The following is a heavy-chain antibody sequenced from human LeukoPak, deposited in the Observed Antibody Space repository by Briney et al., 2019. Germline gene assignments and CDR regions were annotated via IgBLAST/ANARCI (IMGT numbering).Heavy chain of an antibody. Sequence: GAPVKVSCKVSGYTLTELSMHWVRQAPGKGLEWMGGFDPEDGETIYAQKFQGRVTMTEDTSTDTAYMELSSLRSEDTAVYYCATDRLTGYGMDVWGQGTTVTVSS. J-gene: IGHJ6*02. CDR2: FDPEDGET. CDR3: ATDRLTGYGMDV. D-gene: IGHD1-14*01. CDR1: GYTLTELS. V-gene: IGHV1-24*01.